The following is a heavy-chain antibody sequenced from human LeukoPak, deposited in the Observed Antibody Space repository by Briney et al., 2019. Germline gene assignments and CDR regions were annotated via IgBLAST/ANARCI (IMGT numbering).Heavy chain of an antibody. CDR3: AKDESGYNYGTYFDY. J-gene: IGHJ4*02. V-gene: IGHV3-23*01. D-gene: IGHD5-18*01. CDR2: ISGSGGST. CDR1: GFTFDDYG. Sequence: GGSLRLSCAASGFTFDDYGMSWVRQAPGKGLEWVSAISGSGGSTYYADSVKGRFTISRDNSKNTLYLQMNSLRAEDTAVYYCAKDESGYNYGTYFDYWGQGTLVTVSS.